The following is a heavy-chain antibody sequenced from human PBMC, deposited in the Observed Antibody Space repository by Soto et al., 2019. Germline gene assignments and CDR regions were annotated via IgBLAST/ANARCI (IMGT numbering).Heavy chain of an antibody. Sequence: PSETLSLTCTVSGGSISSGGYYWSCMRQHPGKGLEWIGYIYYSGSTYYNPSLKSRVTISVDTSKNQFSLKLSSVTAADTAVYYCARGRLWSNNWFDPWGQGTLVTVSS. CDR3: ARGRLWSNNWFDP. D-gene: IGHD2-8*02. CDR1: GGSISSGGYY. J-gene: IGHJ5*02. CDR2: IYYSGST. V-gene: IGHV4-31*03.